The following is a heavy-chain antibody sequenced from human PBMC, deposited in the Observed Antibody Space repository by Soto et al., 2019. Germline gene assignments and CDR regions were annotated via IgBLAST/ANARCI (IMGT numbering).Heavy chain of an antibody. CDR3: ARDRGPGCGSTSYYSWFDL. J-gene: IGHJ5*02. CDR1: GGSISRGGYY. D-gene: IGHD2-2*01. Sequence: QVQLQESGPGLVKPSQTLSLTCTLSGGSISRGGYYWNWIRQHPGKGLEWIGYIYYSGSTYYNPSLKSRVTISVEASKNQCSLKLSSVTAADTAVYCCARDRGPGCGSTSYYSWFDLWGQGTLVTVSS. V-gene: IGHV4-31*03. CDR2: IYYSGST.